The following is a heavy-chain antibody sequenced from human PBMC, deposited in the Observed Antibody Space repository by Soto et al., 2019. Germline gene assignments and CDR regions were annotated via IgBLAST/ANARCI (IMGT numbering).Heavy chain of an antibody. J-gene: IGHJ4*02. D-gene: IGHD3-22*01. CDR2: FDPEDGET. V-gene: IGHV1-24*01. Sequence: GASVKVSCKVSGYTLTELSMHWVRQAPGKGLEWMEGFDPEDGETIYAQKFQGRVTMTEDTSTDSAYMELSSLRSEDTAVFYCATASDVGSIVVSYYFDYWGQGTLVTVSS. CDR1: GYTLTELS. CDR3: ATASDVGSIVVSYYFDY.